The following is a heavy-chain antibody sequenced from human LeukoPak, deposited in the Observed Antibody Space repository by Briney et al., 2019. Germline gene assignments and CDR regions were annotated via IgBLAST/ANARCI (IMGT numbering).Heavy chain of an antibody. Sequence: GGSLRLSCAASGFIFSTYWMTWVRQAPGKGLEWVANIKQDGSEKIYVDSVKGRFTISRDNAKNSLYLQMNSLRAEDTAVYYCAKETSSWTYYYMDVWGKGTTVTISS. V-gene: IGHV3-7*04. D-gene: IGHD6-13*01. J-gene: IGHJ6*03. CDR3: AKETSSWTYYYMDV. CDR2: IKQDGSEK. CDR1: GFIFSTYW.